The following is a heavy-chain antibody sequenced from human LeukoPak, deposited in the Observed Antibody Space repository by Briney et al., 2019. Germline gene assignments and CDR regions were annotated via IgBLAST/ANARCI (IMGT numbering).Heavy chain of an antibody. Sequence: TSETLSLTCTVSGGSISSYYGSWIRQPPGKGLEWVGFIYYSGSTNYNPSLKSRATISVDTSKNQFSLKLSSVTATDTAVQYCGRDWRESTSGWRAIVRGVLGAFDIWGQGTSVTVSS. CDR3: GRDWRESTSGWRAIVRGVLGAFDI. J-gene: IGHJ3*02. CDR1: GGSISSYY. D-gene: IGHD3-10*01. CDR2: IYYSGST. V-gene: IGHV4-59*01.